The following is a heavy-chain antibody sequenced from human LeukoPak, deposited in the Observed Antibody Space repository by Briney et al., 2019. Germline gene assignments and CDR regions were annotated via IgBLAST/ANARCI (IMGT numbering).Heavy chain of an antibody. D-gene: IGHD3-10*01. CDR3: ARLHYYGSGSYYPLLNWFDP. CDR1: GGSISSSSYD. CDR2: IYYSGST. V-gene: IGHV4-39*01. J-gene: IGHJ5*02. Sequence: LETLSHSRTVSGGSISSSSYDWGWIRQPPGKGLEGIGSIYYSGSTYYNPSLKSRVTIFVDRSKKQFSLKLRSVTAADTAVYYCARLHYYGSGSYYPLLNWFDPWG.